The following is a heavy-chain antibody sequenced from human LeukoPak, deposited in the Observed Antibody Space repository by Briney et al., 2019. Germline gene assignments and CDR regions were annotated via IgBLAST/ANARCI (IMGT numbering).Heavy chain of an antibody. Sequence: TSETLSLTCTVSGGSISSYYWSWIRQPPGKGLEWIGYIYYGGSTNYNPSLKSRVTISVDTSKNQFSLKLSSVTAADTAVYYCARGVYGPFDYWGQGTLVTVSS. CDR3: ARGVYGPFDY. D-gene: IGHD6-13*01. CDR2: IYYGGST. V-gene: IGHV4-59*01. CDR1: GGSISSYY. J-gene: IGHJ4*02.